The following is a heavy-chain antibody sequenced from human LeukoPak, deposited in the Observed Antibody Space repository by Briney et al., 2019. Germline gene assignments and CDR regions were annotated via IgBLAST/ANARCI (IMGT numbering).Heavy chain of an antibody. Sequence: SETLSLTCAVYGGSFSGYYWSWIRQPPGKGLEWIGEINHSGSTNYNPSLKSRVTISVDTSKNQFSLKLSSVTAADTAVYYCATETTDSTGYIPYWGQGILVTVSS. D-gene: IGHD3-22*01. J-gene: IGHJ4*02. CDR1: GGSFSGYY. CDR3: ATETTDSTGYIPY. CDR2: INHSGST. V-gene: IGHV4-34*01.